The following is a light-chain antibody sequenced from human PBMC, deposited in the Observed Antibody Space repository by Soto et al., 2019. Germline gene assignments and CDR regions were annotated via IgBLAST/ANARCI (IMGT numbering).Light chain of an antibody. Sequence: QTVVTQEPSFSVSPGGTVTLTCGLISGSVSTDYHPSWYQQTPGQAPRTLIYSTNTRSSGVPDRFSGSILGNKAALTITGAQADDESDYYCVLYLGSGISVFGGGTKLTVL. CDR1: SGSVSTDYH. CDR3: VLYLGSGISV. CDR2: STN. V-gene: IGLV8-61*01. J-gene: IGLJ2*01.